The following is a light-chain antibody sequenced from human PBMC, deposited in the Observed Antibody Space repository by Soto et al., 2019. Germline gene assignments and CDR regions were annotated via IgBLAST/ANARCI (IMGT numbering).Light chain of an antibody. CDR3: QSYGTSLSGLNV. CDR2: DSN. J-gene: IGLJ1*01. V-gene: IGLV1-40*01. CDR1: SSNIGAGRD. Sequence: QSALTQPPSVSGAPGQRVIISCTGSSSNIGAGRDVHWYRQFPGEAPKFLISDSNHRPSGVPDRFSVSKSGASASLAITGLRPEDEGDYFCQSYGTSLSGLNVFGTGTKLTVL.